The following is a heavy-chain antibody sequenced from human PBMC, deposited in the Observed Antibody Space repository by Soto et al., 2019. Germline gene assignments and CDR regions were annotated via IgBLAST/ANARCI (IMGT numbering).Heavy chain of an antibody. D-gene: IGHD3-10*01. J-gene: IGHJ4*02. CDR2: ISAYNGNT. CDR1: GYTFTSYG. V-gene: IGHV1-18*01. Sequence: QVQLVQSGAEVKKPGASVKVSCKASGYTFTSYGISWVRQAPGQGLEWMGWISAYNGNTNYAQKLXGXVXMXXDTSTSTAYMELRSLRSDDTAVYYCARVYRITMVRGELSEYWGQGTLVTVSS. CDR3: ARVYRITMVRGELSEY.